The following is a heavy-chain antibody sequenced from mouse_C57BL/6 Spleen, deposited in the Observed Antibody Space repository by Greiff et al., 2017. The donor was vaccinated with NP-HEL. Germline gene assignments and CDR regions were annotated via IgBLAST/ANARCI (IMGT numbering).Heavy chain of an antibody. CDR1: GFNIKDYY. CDR2: IDPEDGEN. CDR3: ARWGYDYDGAWFAY. Sequence: DVKLQESGAELVKPGASVKLSCTASGFNIKDYYMHWVKQRTEQGLEWIGRIDPEDGENKYAPKFQGKATITADTSSNTAYLQLSSLTSEDTAVYYCARWGYDYDGAWFAYWGQGTLVTVSA. D-gene: IGHD2-4*01. V-gene: IGHV14-2*01. J-gene: IGHJ3*01.